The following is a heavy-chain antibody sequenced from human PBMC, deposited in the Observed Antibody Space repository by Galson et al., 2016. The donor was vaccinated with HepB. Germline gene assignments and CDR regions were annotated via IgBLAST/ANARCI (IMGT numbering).Heavy chain of an antibody. CDR2: ISNDGSNT. J-gene: IGHJ6*02. CDR1: GFTFSRIA. CDR3: AKGTYFGSGSYYGMDV. Sequence: SLRLSCAASGFTFSRIAMHWVRQAPVKGLKWVAFISNDGSNTYYAESVKGRFTISRDKSRTTVSLQMNSLRAEDTAVYKCAKGTYFGSGSYYGMDVWGQGTTVTVSS. V-gene: IGHV3-30*04. D-gene: IGHD3-10*01.